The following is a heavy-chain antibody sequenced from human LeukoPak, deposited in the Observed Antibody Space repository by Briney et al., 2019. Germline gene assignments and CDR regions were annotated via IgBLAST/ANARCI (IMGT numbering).Heavy chain of an antibody. J-gene: IGHJ4*02. CDR1: GFTFSIYA. CDR3: ARDGGQSRDYGGY. Sequence: GGSLRLSCAASGFTFSIYAMSWVRQAPGKGLEWVSLFSGSGERTYYADSVKGRFTISRDNSKDTLYLQTNSLRAEDTAVYYCARDGGQSRDYGGYWGQGTLVTVSS. V-gene: IGHV3-23*01. D-gene: IGHD2-15*01. CDR2: FSGSGERT.